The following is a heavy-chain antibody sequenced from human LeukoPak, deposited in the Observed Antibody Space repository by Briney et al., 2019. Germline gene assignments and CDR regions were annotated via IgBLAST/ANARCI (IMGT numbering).Heavy chain of an antibody. Sequence: GGSLRLSCAASGFTFSSYSMNWVRQAPGKGLEWVSSISSSSSYIYYADSVKGRFTISRDNAKNSLYLQMNSLRAEDTAVYYCAREVGLNYYDSSGYALDYWGQGTLVTVSS. V-gene: IGHV3-21*01. CDR2: ISSSSSYI. J-gene: IGHJ4*02. D-gene: IGHD3-22*01. CDR1: GFTFSSYS. CDR3: AREVGLNYYDSSGYALDY.